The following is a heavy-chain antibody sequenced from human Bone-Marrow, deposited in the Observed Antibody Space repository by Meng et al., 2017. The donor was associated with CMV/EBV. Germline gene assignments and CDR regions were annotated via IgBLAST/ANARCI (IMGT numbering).Heavy chain of an antibody. CDR3: ARGYYDFWSGYYNMYYFDY. Sequence: SETLSLTCAVYGGSFSGYYWSWIRQPPGKGLEWIGSIYYSGSTYYNPSLKSRVTISVDTSKNQFSLKLSSVTAADTAVYYCARGYYDFWSGYYNMYYFDYWGQGTLVTVSS. V-gene: IGHV4-34*01. D-gene: IGHD3-3*01. CDR1: GGSFSGYY. J-gene: IGHJ4*02. CDR2: IYYSGST.